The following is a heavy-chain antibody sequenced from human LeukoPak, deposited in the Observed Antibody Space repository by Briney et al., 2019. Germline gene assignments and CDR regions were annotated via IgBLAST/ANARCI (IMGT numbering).Heavy chain of an antibody. CDR3: ARVQGYCSSTSCYPDTNFDY. V-gene: IGHV1-2*02. CDR2: INPNSGGT. J-gene: IGHJ4*02. Sequence: ASVKVSCKASGFTFTTSAVQWVRQARGQGLEWMGWINPNSGGTNYAQKFQGRVTMTRDTSISTAYMELSRLRSDDTAVYYCARVQGYCSSTSCYPDTNFDYWGQGTLVTVSS. D-gene: IGHD2-2*01. CDR1: GFTFTTSA.